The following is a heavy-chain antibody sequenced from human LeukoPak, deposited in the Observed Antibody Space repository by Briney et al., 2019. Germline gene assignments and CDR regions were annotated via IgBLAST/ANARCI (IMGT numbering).Heavy chain of an antibody. CDR3: ARDQYDVGVGFDF. V-gene: IGHV1-18*01. CDR1: GYMFAVFG. D-gene: IGHD1-26*01. Sequence: ASVKVSCKPSGYMFAVFGITWVRQAPGQGLEWMGSIRVHNGDTNYAQRFQGRLTMTTDTSATTAYMELRSLKSDDTAVYYCARDQYDVGVGFDFWGQGTMVTVSS. J-gene: IGHJ3*01. CDR2: IRVHNGDT.